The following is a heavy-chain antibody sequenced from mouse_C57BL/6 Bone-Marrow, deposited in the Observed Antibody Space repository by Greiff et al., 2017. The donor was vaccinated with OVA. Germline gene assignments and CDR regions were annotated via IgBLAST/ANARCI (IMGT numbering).Heavy chain of an antibody. D-gene: IGHD1-1*01. Sequence: QVQLQQPGAELVRPGTSVKLSCKASGYTFTSYWMHWVKQRPGQGLEWIGVIDPSDSYTNYNQKFKGKATLTVDTSSSTAYMQLSSLTSEDSAVYYCAREILRSYAMDDWGQGTSVTVSS. CDR3: AREILRSYAMDD. CDR1: GYTFTSYW. J-gene: IGHJ4*01. V-gene: IGHV1-59*01. CDR2: IDPSDSYT.